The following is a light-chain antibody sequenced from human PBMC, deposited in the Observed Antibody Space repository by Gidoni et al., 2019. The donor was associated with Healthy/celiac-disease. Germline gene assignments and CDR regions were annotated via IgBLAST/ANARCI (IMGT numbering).Light chain of an antibody. J-gene: IGLJ1*01. CDR2: YDS. CDR1: NIGSKS. CDR3: QVWDSSSDHPYV. V-gene: IGLV3-21*04. Sequence: SYVLTQPPPVSVAPGKTARITCGGNNIGSKSVHWYQQKPGQAPVLVIYYDSDRPSGIPERFSGSNSGNTATLTISRVEAGDEADYYCQVWDSSSDHPYVFGTGTKVTV.